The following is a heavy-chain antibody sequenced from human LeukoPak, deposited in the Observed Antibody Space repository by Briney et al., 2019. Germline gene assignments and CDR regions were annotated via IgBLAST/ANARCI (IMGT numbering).Heavy chain of an antibody. CDR1: GFTFSTYA. D-gene: IGHD3-10*01. CDR2: ISGSGDST. CDR3: AKDTITMIRGVIRAFEY. V-gene: IGHV3-23*01. J-gene: IGHJ4*02. Sequence: QPGGSLRLSCAASGFTFSTYAMSWVRQAPGKGLEWVSAISGSGDSTFYVDSVKGRFTISRDNSKNTLYLQMDSLRAEDTAIYYCAKDTITMIRGVIRAFEYWGQGTLVTVAS.